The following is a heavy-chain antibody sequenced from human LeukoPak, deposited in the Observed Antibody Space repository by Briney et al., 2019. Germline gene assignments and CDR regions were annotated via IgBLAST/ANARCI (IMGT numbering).Heavy chain of an antibody. D-gene: IGHD5-18*01. CDR3: ARGIAWIQLGYFDY. CDR1: GFTFSVYY. V-gene: IGHV3-11*04. Sequence: GGSLRLSCAASGFTFSVYYMSWIRQAPGKGLEWVSYISSSGSTIYYADSVKGRFTISRDNAKNSLYLQMNSLRAEDTAVYSCARGIAWIQLGYFDYWGQGTLVTVSS. CDR2: ISSSGSTI. J-gene: IGHJ4*02.